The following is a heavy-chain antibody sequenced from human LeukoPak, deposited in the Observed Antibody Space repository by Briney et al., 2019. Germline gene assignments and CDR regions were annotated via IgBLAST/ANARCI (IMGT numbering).Heavy chain of an antibody. J-gene: IGHJ4*02. Sequence: SETLSLTCAVYGGSFGGYYWSWIRQPPGKGLEWIGEINHSGSTNYNPSLKSRVTISVDTSKNQFSLKLSSVTAADTAVYYCARDATSSGSYAFDYWGQGTLVTVSS. CDR2: INHSGST. CDR3: ARDATSSGSYAFDY. D-gene: IGHD1-26*01. V-gene: IGHV4-34*01. CDR1: GGSFGGYY.